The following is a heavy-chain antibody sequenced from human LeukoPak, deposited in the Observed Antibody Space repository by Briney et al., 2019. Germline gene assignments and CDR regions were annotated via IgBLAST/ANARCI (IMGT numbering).Heavy chain of an antibody. V-gene: IGHV3-23*01. CDR1: GFTFSSYA. D-gene: IGHD3-22*01. CDR2: ISGSGGST. J-gene: IGHJ4*02. CDR3: AKDRYYDSSGYYLVADY. Sequence: GGSLRLSCAASGFTFSSYAMSWVRQAPGKGLEWVSAISGSGGSTYYADSVKGRFTISRDNSKNTLYLQMNSLRAEDTAVYYCAKDRYYDSSGYYLVADYWGQETLVTVSS.